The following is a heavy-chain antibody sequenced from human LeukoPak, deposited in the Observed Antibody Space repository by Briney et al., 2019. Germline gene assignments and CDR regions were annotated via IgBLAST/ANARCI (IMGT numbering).Heavy chain of an antibody. CDR2: IYYSGST. CDR1: GGSISSSSYY. J-gene: IGHJ4*03. V-gene: IGHV4-61*01. CDR3: ATEGRSGTIDY. D-gene: IGHD1-26*01. Sequence: PSETLSLTCTVSGGSISSSSYYWGWIRQPPGKGLEWIGYIYYSGSTNYNPSLKSRVTISVDTSKNQFSLKLSSVTAADTAVYYCATEGRSGTIDYWGHGHLVPVSA.